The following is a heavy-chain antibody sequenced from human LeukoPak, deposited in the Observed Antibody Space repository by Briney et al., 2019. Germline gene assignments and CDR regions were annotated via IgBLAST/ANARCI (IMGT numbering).Heavy chain of an antibody. Sequence: GASVKVSCKASGYTFTSYGISWVRQAPGQGLEWMGWISAYNGNTNYAQKLQGRVTMTTDTSTSTAYMELRSLRSDDTAVYYCARDLLPVYYYDSSGCFDYWGQGTLVTVSS. J-gene: IGHJ4*02. D-gene: IGHD3-22*01. V-gene: IGHV1-18*01. CDR1: GYTFTSYG. CDR3: ARDLLPVYYYDSSGCFDY. CDR2: ISAYNGNT.